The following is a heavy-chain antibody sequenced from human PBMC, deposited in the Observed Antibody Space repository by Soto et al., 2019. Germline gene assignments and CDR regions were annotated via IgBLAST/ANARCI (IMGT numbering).Heavy chain of an antibody. D-gene: IGHD3-10*01. CDR2: IIPIFGTA. J-gene: IGHJ5*02. Sequence: QVQLVQSGAEVKKPGSSVKVSCKASGGTFSSYAISWVRQAPGQGLEWMGGIIPIFGTANYAQKFQGRVTITADESTNTAYMELSSLRSEDTAVYYCARDITMVRGVIANWFDPWGQGTLVTVSS. V-gene: IGHV1-69*01. CDR3: ARDITMVRGVIANWFDP. CDR1: GGTFSSYA.